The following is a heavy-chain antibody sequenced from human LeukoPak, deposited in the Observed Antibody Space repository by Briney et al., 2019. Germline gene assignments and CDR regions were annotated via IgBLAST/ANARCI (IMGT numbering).Heavy chain of an antibody. Sequence: GGSLRPSCAASGFTFSNYGMNWVRQAPGKGLEWVSFTDTSGRYVYYGDSVKGRFTISRDNAKNLLFLQMNGLRAEDTALYYCARGRSITLLRGVAMSDGLDIWGQGDMVAVSS. J-gene: IGHJ3*02. CDR3: ARGRSITLLRGVAMSDGLDI. CDR1: GFTFSNYG. V-gene: IGHV3-21*06. CDR2: TDTSGRYV. D-gene: IGHD3-10*01.